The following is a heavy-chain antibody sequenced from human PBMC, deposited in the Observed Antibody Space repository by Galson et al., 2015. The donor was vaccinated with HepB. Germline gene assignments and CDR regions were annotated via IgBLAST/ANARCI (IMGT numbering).Heavy chain of an antibody. CDR1: GFTFSSYW. J-gene: IGHJ6*02. Sequence: SLRLSCAASGFTFSSYWMHWVRQAPGKGLVWVSRINSDGSSTSYADSVKGRFTISRDNAKNTLYLQMNSLRAEDTAVYYCALGLREQWLVGYNYYYGMDVWGQGTTVTVSS. D-gene: IGHD6-19*01. V-gene: IGHV3-74*01. CDR3: ALGLREQWLVGYNYYYGMDV. CDR2: INSDGSST.